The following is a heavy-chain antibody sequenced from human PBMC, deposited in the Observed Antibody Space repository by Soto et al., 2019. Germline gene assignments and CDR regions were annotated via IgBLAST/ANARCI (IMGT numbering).Heavy chain of an antibody. Sequence: QVQLQESGPGLVKPSGTLSLTCAVSSGSISSSNWWSWVRQPPGKGLEWIGEIYHSGSTNYNPSLKSGFPISVDMSMIHFSLRRRSVTAAGTAEYYCASSDIGYWSSTSRRDLRYFQHWGQRPLVTAFS. CDR1: SGSISSSNW. CDR3: ASSDIGYWSSTSRRDLRYFQH. J-gene: IGHJ1*01. CDR2: IYHSGST. D-gene: IGHD2-2*01. V-gene: IGHV4-4*02.